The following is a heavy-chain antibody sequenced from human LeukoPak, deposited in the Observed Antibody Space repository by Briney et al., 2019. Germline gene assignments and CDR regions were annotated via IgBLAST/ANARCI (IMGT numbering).Heavy chain of an antibody. CDR1: GFTFSTYS. J-gene: IGHJ4*02. V-gene: IGHV3-21*05. Sequence: GGSLRLSCAASGFTFSTYSMSWIRQAPGKGLEWVSYISSSSKSYTHYADSVKGRFTISRDNAKNSLYLQMNSLRAEDTAVYYCARGSGPYYWGQGTLVTVSS. CDR3: ARGSGPYY. CDR2: ISSSSKSYT. D-gene: IGHD6-19*01.